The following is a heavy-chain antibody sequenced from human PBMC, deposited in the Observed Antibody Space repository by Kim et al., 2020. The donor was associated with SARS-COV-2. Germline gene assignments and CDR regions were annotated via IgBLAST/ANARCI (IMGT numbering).Heavy chain of an antibody. J-gene: IGHJ6*04. Sequence: GGSLRLSCAASGFTFSSYSMNWVRQAPGKGLEWVSSISSSSSYIYYADSVKGRFTISRDNAKNSLYLQMNSLRAEDTAVYYCARDRYCSGGSCYPPSYYYYGMDVWGKGTTVTVSS. CDR3: ARDRYCSGGSCYPPSYYYYGMDV. D-gene: IGHD2-15*01. CDR1: GFTFSSYS. V-gene: IGHV3-21*01. CDR2: ISSSSSYI.